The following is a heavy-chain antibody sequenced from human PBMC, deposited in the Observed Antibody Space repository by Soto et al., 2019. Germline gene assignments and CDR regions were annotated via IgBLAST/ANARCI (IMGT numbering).Heavy chain of an antibody. CDR3: TRRASSSFYHFDF. Sequence: GESLKISCQASGYSFTAYWMTWVRQMPGKGLEWMATIDPSDSYVDYSPSFRGHVTFSVDRSITTVYLQWNSLKASDSAMYFCTRRASSSFYHFDFWGQGALVTVSS. J-gene: IGHJ4*02. D-gene: IGHD2-2*01. CDR1: GYSFTAYW. V-gene: IGHV5-10-1*01. CDR2: IDPSDSYV.